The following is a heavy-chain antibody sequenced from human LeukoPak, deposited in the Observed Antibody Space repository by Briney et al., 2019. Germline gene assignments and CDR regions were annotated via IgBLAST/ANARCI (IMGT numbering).Heavy chain of an antibody. CDR1: GGSFSGYY. CDR2: INHSGST. D-gene: IGHD1-7*01. CDR3: AREGPITGTTLGWFDP. Sequence: TSETLSLTCAVYGGSFSGYYWSWIRQPPGKGLEWIGEINHSGSTNYNPSLKSRVTISVDTSKNQFSLKLSSVTAADTAVYYCAREGPITGTTLGWFDPWGQGTLDTVSS. V-gene: IGHV4-34*01. J-gene: IGHJ5*02.